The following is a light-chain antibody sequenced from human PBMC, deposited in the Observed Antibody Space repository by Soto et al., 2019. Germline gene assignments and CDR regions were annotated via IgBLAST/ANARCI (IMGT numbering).Light chain of an antibody. CDR1: SSNIGAGYD. J-gene: IGLJ3*02. Sequence: QSVLTQPPSVSGAPGQRVTISCTGSSSNIGAGYDVHWYQQPPGTAPKLLIYGNSNRPSGVPDRFSGSKSSTSASLAITGLQAEDEADYYCQSYDSSLSGAVVFGGGTKLTVL. CDR3: QSYDSSLSGAVV. V-gene: IGLV1-40*01. CDR2: GNS.